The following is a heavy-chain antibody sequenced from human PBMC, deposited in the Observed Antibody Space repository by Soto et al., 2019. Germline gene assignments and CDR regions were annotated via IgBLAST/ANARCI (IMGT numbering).Heavy chain of an antibody. D-gene: IGHD3-10*01. J-gene: IGHJ4*02. CDR3: ARVXPRGVAXVRDY. V-gene: IGHV1-18*01. CDR1: GNTFASHG. CDR2: ISGFNGQT. Sequence: ASVKVSCKASGNTFASHGFSWVRQAPGQGLEWMGWISGFNGQTNYALKFQGRVTLTTDASTSTAYMELRSLRSDDTAVYLCARVXPRGVAXVRDYWGQGTLVTVSS.